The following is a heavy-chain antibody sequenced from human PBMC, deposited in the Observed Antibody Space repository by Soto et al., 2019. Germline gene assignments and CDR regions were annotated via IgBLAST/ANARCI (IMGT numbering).Heavy chain of an antibody. V-gene: IGHV3-23*01. CDR3: AKDRQDWSALRGKHDY. CDR2: ISGSSGST. D-gene: IGHD3-3*01. CDR1: GFTFSSYA. Sequence: GGSLRLSCAASGFTFSSYAMSWVRQAPGKGLEWVSAISGSSGSTYYADSVKGRFTISRDNSKNALYLQMNSLRAEDTAVYYCAKDRQDWSALRGKHDYWGPGTLVTDSS. J-gene: IGHJ4*02.